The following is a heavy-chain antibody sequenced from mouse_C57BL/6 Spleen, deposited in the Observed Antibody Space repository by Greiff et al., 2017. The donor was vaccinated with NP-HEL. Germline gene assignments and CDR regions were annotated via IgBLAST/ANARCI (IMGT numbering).Heavy chain of an antibody. Sequence: QVQLQQSGAELARPGASVKLSCKASGYTFTSYGISWVKQRTGQGLEWIGEIYPRSGNTYYNEKFKGKATLTADKSSSKAYMELRSLTSEDSAVYFCARSATAQAPYYAMDYWGQGTSVTVSS. CDR3: ARSATAQAPYYAMDY. D-gene: IGHD3-2*02. CDR2: IYPRSGNT. V-gene: IGHV1-81*01. J-gene: IGHJ4*01. CDR1: GYTFTSYG.